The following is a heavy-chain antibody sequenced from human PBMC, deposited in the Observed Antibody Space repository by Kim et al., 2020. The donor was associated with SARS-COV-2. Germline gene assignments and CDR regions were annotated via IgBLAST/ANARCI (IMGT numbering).Heavy chain of an antibody. CDR2: ISSGSSTI. D-gene: IGHD1-26*01. Sequence: GGTLRLSCAASGFSFSSYSINWVRQAPGKGLEWVSYISSGSSTIYYADSVKGRFTISRDNAKNSLYLQMNSLREEDTAVYYCSVATYAFDIWGQGTMVTV. CDR3: SVATYAFDI. J-gene: IGHJ3*02. V-gene: IGHV3-48*02. CDR1: GFSFSSYS.